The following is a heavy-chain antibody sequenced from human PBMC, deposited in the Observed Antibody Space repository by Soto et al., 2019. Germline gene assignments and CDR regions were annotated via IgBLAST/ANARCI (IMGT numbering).Heavy chain of an antibody. J-gene: IGHJ6*02. V-gene: IGHV3-30-3*01. CDR2: ISYDGSNK. D-gene: IGHD6-19*01. Sequence: PGGSLRLSCAASGFTFSSYAMHWVRQAPGKGLEWVAVISYDGSNKYYADSVKGRFTISRDNSKNTLYLQMNSLRAEDTAVYYCARESSIAVAWYYYGMDVWGQGTTVTVSS. CDR1: GFTFSSYA. CDR3: ARESSIAVAWYYYGMDV.